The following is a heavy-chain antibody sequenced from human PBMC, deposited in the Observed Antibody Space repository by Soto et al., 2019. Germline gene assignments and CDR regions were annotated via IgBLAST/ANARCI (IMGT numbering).Heavy chain of an antibody. CDR1: GFTVSSNY. CDR3: ARFPLRVAAAEREDDFDI. CDR2: IYSGGSS. V-gene: IGHV3-53*01. D-gene: IGHD6-13*01. Sequence: LRLSFSASGFTVSSNYMSWVRQAPGQGLEWVSVIYSGGSSYYADSVKGRFTISRDNSKTTQHLQMNSRRAEDTAVYYCARFPLRVAAAEREDDFDIWGQGTMVTVSS. J-gene: IGHJ3*02.